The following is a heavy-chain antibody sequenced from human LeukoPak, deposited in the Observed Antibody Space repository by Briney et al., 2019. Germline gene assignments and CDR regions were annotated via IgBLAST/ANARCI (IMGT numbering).Heavy chain of an antibody. D-gene: IGHD1-26*01. CDR3: ARHYSGSHRDYYYHYGMDV. V-gene: IGHV4-59*08. CDR1: GGSISSYY. CDR2: IYYSGST. Sequence: PSETLSLTCTVSGGSISSYYWSWIRQPPGKGLEWIGYIYYSGSTNYIPSLKSRVTISVDTSKNQFSLKLSSVTAADTAVYYCARHYSGSHRDYYYHYGMDVWGQGTTVTVSS. J-gene: IGHJ6*02.